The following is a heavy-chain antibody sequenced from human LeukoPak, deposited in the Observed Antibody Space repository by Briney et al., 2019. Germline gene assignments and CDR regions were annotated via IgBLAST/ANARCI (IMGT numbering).Heavy chain of an antibody. CDR3: ASTGSYYYYYMDV. Sequence: PSETLSLTCAVYGGSFSDYYWGWIRQPPGKGLEWIGSIYYSGSTYYNPSLKSRVTISVDTSKNQFSLKLSSVTAADTAVYYCASTGSYYYYYMDVWGKGTTVTVSS. CDR2: IYYSGST. J-gene: IGHJ6*03. V-gene: IGHV4-34*01. CDR1: GGSFSDYY. D-gene: IGHD1-14*01.